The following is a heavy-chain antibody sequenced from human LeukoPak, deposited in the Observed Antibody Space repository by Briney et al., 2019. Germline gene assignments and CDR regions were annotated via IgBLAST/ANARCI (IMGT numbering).Heavy chain of an antibody. V-gene: IGHV3-11*01. Sequence: PGGSLRLSCAASGFTFRKHYMSWIRQAPGSGPEWVAYIGASGSTRYYRDSVNGRFTISRDNAKNSLHLQMNSLRAEDTAVYYCAKDLREWYYDPNGNYFSYGMDVWGQGTTVVVSS. CDR1: GFTFRKHY. J-gene: IGHJ6*02. CDR3: AKDLREWYYDPNGNYFSYGMDV. CDR2: IGASGSTR. D-gene: IGHD3-22*01.